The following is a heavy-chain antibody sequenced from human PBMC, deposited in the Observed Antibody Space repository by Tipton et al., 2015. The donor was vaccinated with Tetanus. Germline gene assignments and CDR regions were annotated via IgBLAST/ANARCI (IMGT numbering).Heavy chain of an antibody. Sequence: GSLRLSCAASGFTFSSYAMSWVRQAPGKGLEWVSYISSSSSTIYYADSVKGRFTISRDNAKNSLYLQMNSLRAEDTAVYYCARGGYCSGGSCYSVLDYWGQGTLVTVSS. CDR1: GFTFSSYA. V-gene: IGHV3-48*01. CDR3: ARGGYCSGGSCYSVLDY. CDR2: ISSSSSTI. D-gene: IGHD2-15*01. J-gene: IGHJ4*02.